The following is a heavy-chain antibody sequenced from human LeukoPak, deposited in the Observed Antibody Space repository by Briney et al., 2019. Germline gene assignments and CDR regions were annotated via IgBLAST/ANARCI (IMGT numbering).Heavy chain of an antibody. V-gene: IGHV4-31*11. D-gene: IGHD6-19*01. CDR1: GGSISSGGYY. J-gene: IGHJ4*02. Sequence: PSETLSLTCAVSGGSISSGGYYWSWIRQFPGKGLEWIGYIYYRGTTYYNPSLESRVTVSSDASKNQFSLKLTSVTAADTAVYYCARRIPVAGLFDYWGQGTLVTVSS. CDR3: ARRIPVAGLFDY. CDR2: IYYRGTT.